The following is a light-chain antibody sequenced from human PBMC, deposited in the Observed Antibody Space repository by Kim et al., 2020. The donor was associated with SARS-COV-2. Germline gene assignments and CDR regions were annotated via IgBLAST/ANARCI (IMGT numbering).Light chain of an antibody. CDR1: GLGDRY. Sequence: SVSPGQTASIICSGEGLGDRYASWYQQKPGQSPVLVIYQDHHRPSGIPDRFSGSNSGNTATLTISGIQPVDEADYFCQAWDSSIVVFGGGTKLTVL. J-gene: IGLJ2*01. CDR3: QAWDSSIVV. V-gene: IGLV3-1*01. CDR2: QDH.